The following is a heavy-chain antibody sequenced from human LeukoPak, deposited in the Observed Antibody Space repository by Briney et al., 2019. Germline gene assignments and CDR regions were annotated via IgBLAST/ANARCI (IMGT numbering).Heavy chain of an antibody. CDR1: GGSIRSSYYY. CDR3: ARVLELRSYYYGMDV. CDR2: IYDSGST. V-gene: IGHV4-39*07. D-gene: IGHD3-10*01. Sequence: SETLSLTCTVSGGSIRSSYYYWGWIRQPPGKGLEWIGSIYDSGSTNYNPSLKSRVTISVDKSKNQFSLKLSSVTAADTAVYYCARVLELRSYYYGMDVWGQGTTVTVSS. J-gene: IGHJ6*02.